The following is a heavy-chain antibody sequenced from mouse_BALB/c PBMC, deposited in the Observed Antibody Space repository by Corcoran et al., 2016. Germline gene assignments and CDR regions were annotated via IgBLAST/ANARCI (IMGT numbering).Heavy chain of an antibody. J-gene: IGHJ1*01. V-gene: IGHV14-3*02. CDR3: ANWDWYFDV. D-gene: IGHD4-1*01. Sequence: EVQLQQSGAELVKPGASVKLSCTASGFNIKDTYMHWVKQRPEQGLEWIGRIDPANGNPKYDPKFQGKATITADTSSNTAYLPLSSLTSDDTVGDDGANWDWYFDVWGGGTTVTVSS. CDR2: IDPANGNP. CDR1: GFNIKDTY.